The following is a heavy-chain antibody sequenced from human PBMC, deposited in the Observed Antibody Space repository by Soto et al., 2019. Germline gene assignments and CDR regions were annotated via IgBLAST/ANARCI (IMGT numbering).Heavy chain of an antibody. D-gene: IGHD6-13*01. Sequence: GGSLRLSCAASGFTFSNAWMSWVRQAPGKGLEWVGRIKSKTDGGTTDYAAPVKGRFTISRDDSKNTLYLQMNSLKTEDTAVYYCTTDSPLAAAGIYFDYWGQGTLVTVSS. V-gene: IGHV3-15*01. CDR1: GFTFSNAW. CDR2: IKSKTDGGTT. CDR3: TTDSPLAAAGIYFDY. J-gene: IGHJ4*02.